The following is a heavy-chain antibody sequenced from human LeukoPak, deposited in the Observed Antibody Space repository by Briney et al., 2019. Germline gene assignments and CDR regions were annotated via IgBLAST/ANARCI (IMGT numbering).Heavy chain of an antibody. CDR1: GFTFSSYG. Sequence: GGSLRLSCAASGFTFSSYGMHWVRQAPGKGLEWVAVISYDGSNKYYADSVKGRFTISRGNSKNTLYLQMNSLRAEDTAVYYCAKLYKALDYWGQGTLVTVSS. J-gene: IGHJ4*02. V-gene: IGHV3-30*18. CDR2: ISYDGSNK. CDR3: AKLYKALDY. D-gene: IGHD1-14*01.